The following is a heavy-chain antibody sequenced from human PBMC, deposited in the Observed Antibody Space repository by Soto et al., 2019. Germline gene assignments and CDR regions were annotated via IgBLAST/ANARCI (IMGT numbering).Heavy chain of an antibody. Sequence: ATVKASCQASGFTFSDHFIHWPLQASGQGLEWMGIINPSGDSRNYAQKFQGRVTITRDTSTSTVYMDLSRLRYEDTAVYYCARDNSQNFWTAAASSGFYPLGQG. J-gene: IGHJ5*02. CDR2: INPSGDSR. D-gene: IGHD2-15*01. CDR1: GFTFSDHF. V-gene: IGHV1-46*01. CDR3: ARDNSQNFWTAAASSGFYP.